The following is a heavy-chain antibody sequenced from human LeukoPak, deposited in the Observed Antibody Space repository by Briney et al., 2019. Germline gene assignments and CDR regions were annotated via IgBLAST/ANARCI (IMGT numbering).Heavy chain of an antibody. V-gene: IGHV1-69*06. J-gene: IGHJ4*02. Sequence: SVKVSCKASGGTFSSYAISWVRQAPGQGLEWMGGIIPIFGTANYAQKFQGRVTITADKSTSTAYMELSSLRSEDTAVYYCARVGATSFSSLDYWGQGTLVTVSS. CDR1: GGTFSSYA. D-gene: IGHD1-26*01. CDR3: ARVGATSFSSLDY. CDR2: IIPIFGTA.